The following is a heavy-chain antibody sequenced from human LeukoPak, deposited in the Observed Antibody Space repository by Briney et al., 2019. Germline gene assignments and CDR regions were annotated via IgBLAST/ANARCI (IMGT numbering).Heavy chain of an antibody. J-gene: IGHJ4*02. CDR3: AREVVVVVNHEYYFDY. D-gene: IGHD3-22*01. Sequence: SETLSLSCTVSGGSISSYYWSWIRQPAAQGLEWIGRIYTSGSTNYNPSLKSRVTMSVDTSKNQFSLKLSSVTAADTAVYYCAREVVVVVNHEYYFDYWGQGTLVSVSS. V-gene: IGHV4-4*07. CDR1: GGSISSYY. CDR2: IYTSGST.